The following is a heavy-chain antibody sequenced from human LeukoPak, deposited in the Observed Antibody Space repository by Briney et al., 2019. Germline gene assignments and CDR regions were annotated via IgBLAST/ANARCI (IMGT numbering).Heavy chain of an antibody. CDR2: IIPLFGTP. CDR1: GGTFSSSP. V-gene: IGHV1-69*06. J-gene: IGHJ2*01. Sequence: ASVKVSCKASGGTFSSSPINWVRQAPGQGLEWMGGIIPLFGTPNYAQKFQGRVTMTEDTSTDTAYMELSSLRSEDTAVYYCATGTYSSGWSWYFDLWGRGTLVTVSS. CDR3: ATGTYSSGWSWYFDL. D-gene: IGHD6-19*01.